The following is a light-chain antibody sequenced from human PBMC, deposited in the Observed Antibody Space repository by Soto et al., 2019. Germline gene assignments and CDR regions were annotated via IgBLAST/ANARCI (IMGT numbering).Light chain of an antibody. Sequence: EIVLTQSPGTLSLSPGERATLSCRASQSVSSSYLAWYQQKPGQAPRLLIYGASSRATGIPDRFSGSGSGTDFTLTISRLEPEDFAVYYCQLYGSSPRGTFGQGAKVEI. CDR1: QSVSSSY. CDR2: GAS. J-gene: IGKJ1*01. V-gene: IGKV3-20*01. CDR3: QLYGSSPRGT.